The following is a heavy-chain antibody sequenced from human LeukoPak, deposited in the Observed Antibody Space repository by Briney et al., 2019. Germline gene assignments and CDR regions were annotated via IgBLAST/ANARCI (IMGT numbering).Heavy chain of an antibody. CDR3: ARGVFYIVGATGAFDI. CDR2: IYWDDDK. Sequence: SGPTLVNPTQTLTLTCTFSGFSLSTSGVGVGWIRQPPGKALEWLALIYWDDDKRYSPSLKSRLTITKDTSKNQVVLTMTNMDPVDTATYYCARGVFYIVGATGAFDIWGQGTMVTVSS. D-gene: IGHD1-26*01. CDR1: GFSLSTSGVG. V-gene: IGHV2-5*02. J-gene: IGHJ3*02.